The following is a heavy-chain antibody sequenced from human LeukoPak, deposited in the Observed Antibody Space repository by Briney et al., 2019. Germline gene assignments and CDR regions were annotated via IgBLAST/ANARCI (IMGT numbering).Heavy chain of an antibody. Sequence: PSETLSLTCTVSGGSISSGGYYWSWIRQPPGKGLEWIGYIYHSGSTNYNPSLKSRVTISVDKSKNQFSLKLSSVTAADTAVYYCARDEHGASDYWGQGTLVTVSS. D-gene: IGHD4-17*01. CDR2: IYHSGST. CDR1: GGSISSGGYY. V-gene: IGHV4-30-2*01. J-gene: IGHJ4*02. CDR3: ARDEHGASDY.